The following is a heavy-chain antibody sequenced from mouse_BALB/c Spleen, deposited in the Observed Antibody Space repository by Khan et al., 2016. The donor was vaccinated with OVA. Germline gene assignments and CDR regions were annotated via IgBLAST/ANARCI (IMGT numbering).Heavy chain of an antibody. Sequence: EVELVESGGGLVQPGGSLKLSCAASGFTFSSYGMSWVRQTPDKRLELVATINSNGGSTYYPDSAKGRFTISRDNAKNTLYLQMSSTTAEDTAMYYCARVSTMITTGFAYWGQGTLVTVSA. CDR2: INSNGGST. CDR1: GFTFSSYG. V-gene: IGHV5-6-3*01. CDR3: ARVSTMITTGFAY. J-gene: IGHJ3*01. D-gene: IGHD2-4*01.